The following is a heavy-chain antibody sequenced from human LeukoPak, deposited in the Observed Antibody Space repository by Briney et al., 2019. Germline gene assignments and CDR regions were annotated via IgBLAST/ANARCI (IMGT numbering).Heavy chain of an antibody. J-gene: IGHJ4*02. CDR3: ARPPDSGDYGAAFDF. CDR1: GYSINSGYF. CDR2: IYHSGTT. V-gene: IGHV4-38-2*01. D-gene: IGHD4-17*01. Sequence: SETLSLTCAVSGYSINSGYFWGWIRQSPGKGLEWIASIYHSGTTYYNPSLKRRITMSVDTSKNQFSLKLSSVTAAATAVYYCARPPDSGDYGAAFDFWGQGTLVTVSS.